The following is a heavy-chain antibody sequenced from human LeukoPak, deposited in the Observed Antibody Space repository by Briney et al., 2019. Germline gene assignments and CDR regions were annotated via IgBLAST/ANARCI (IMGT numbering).Heavy chain of an antibody. Sequence: SETLSLTCAVYGGSFSGYYWSWIRQPPGKGLEWIGEINHSGSTNYNPSLKSRVTISVDTSKNQFSLKLSSVTAADTAVYYCARGGGNSAPGRRVAFDYWGQGTLVTVSS. CDR1: GGSFSGYY. CDR2: INHSGST. V-gene: IGHV4-34*01. J-gene: IGHJ4*02. D-gene: IGHD4-23*01. CDR3: ARGGGNSAPGRRVAFDY.